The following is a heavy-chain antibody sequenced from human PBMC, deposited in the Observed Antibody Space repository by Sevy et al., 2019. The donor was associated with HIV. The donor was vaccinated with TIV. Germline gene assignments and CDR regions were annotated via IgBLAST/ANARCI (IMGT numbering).Heavy chain of an antibody. J-gene: IGHJ4*02. CDR1: GDSIISSHW. Sequence: SETLSLTCTVSGDSIISSHWWSWVRQSPGEGLEWIGDMYHRGTTNYNPSLESRAEISVDKSKNQFSLTLTSVTAADTAVYFCAAAAGTDILGYYFGNWGQGILVTVSS. CDR3: AAAAGTDILGYYFGN. CDR2: MYHRGTT. D-gene: IGHD6-13*01. V-gene: IGHV4-4*02.